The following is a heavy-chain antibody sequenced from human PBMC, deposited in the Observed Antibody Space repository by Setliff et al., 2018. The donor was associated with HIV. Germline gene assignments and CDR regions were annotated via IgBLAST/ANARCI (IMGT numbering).Heavy chain of an antibody. CDR2: IDPSGGST. V-gene: IGHV1-46*01. Sequence: ASVKVSCKASGYTVTRYSMHWVRQAPGQGLEWMGIIDPSGGSTNYAQKFQGRVTISADESTSTAYMEVSSLRSEDTAVYYCARFAYYSDSGGYYQHWGQGALVTVSS. J-gene: IGHJ4*02. CDR3: ARFAYYSDSGGYYQH. CDR1: GYTVTRYS. D-gene: IGHD3-22*01.